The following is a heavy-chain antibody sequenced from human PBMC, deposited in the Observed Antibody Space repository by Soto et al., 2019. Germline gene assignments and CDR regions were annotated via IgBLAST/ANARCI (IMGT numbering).Heavy chain of an antibody. CDR2: IKEDGSEK. D-gene: IGHD2-21*02. V-gene: IGHV3-7*01. CDR1: GFSFSSHW. CDR3: VRVRTLGGLRGLDY. Sequence: GGSLRLSCAASGFSFSSHWMSWVRRAPGKGPEWVANIKEDGSEKNYVDSVKGRFTISRDNAKSSVYLELNSLRAEDTAVYYCVRVRTLGGLRGLDYWGQGTLVTVSS. J-gene: IGHJ4*02.